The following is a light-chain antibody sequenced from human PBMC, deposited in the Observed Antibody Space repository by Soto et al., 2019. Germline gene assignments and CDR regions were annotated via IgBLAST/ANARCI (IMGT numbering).Light chain of an antibody. V-gene: IGKV3-15*01. CDR1: QSVSSN. Sequence: EIVMTQSPATLSASPGERATLSCRASQSVSSNLAWYQQKPGQAPRLLIYGASTRATGIPARFSGSGSGTDFTLTISSLQSEDFAVYYCQQYNNGPPTFGGGTKVDIK. J-gene: IGKJ4*02. CDR2: GAS. CDR3: QQYNNGPPT.